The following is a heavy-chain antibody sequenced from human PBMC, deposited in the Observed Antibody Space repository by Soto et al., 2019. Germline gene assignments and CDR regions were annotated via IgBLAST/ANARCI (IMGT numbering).Heavy chain of an antibody. V-gene: IGHV3-30*03. J-gene: IGHJ4*02. CDR2: ISYDGSNT. Sequence: GALRLSCAASGFTFSSYGMHWVRQAPGKGLEWVAIISYDGSNTYYADSVKGRFTISRDNSKNTLYLQMNSLRAEDTAVYYCSRYRGYSYGPFDYGGQGTLVPVSS. CDR3: SRYRGYSYGPFDY. CDR1: GFTFSSYG. D-gene: IGHD5-18*01.